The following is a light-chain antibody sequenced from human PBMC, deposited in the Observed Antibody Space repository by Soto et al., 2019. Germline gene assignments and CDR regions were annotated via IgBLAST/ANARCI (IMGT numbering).Light chain of an antibody. Sequence: EIGLTQSPATLSLSPGKRPTLSCRASQSLGNSYLAWYRQKPGQAPRLLIYGASSRATGIPDRFSGSGSGTDFTLTVSRLEPEDFAVYYCQQYGSSPWTFGQGTKVEIK. CDR2: GAS. V-gene: IGKV3-20*01. CDR1: QSLGNSY. J-gene: IGKJ1*01. CDR3: QQYGSSPWT.